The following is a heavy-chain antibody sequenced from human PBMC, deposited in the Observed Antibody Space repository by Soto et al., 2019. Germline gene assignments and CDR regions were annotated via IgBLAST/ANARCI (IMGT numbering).Heavy chain of an antibody. CDR3: ANHGDFDAFDF. V-gene: IGHV1-24*01. CDR1: GYSLSKLS. CDR2: FDPEDGKT. J-gene: IGHJ4*02. Sequence: ASVKVSCKVSGYSLSKLSMNWVRQAPGKGLEWMGGFDPEDGKTTYAQKFQGRVTLTEDTSTDTAYMDLSSLTSEDTAVYNCANHGDFDAFDFWGQGTRVTVYS.